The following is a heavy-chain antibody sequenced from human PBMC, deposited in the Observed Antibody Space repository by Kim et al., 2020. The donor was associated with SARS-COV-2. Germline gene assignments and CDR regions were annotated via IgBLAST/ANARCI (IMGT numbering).Heavy chain of an antibody. CDR2: INHSGST. J-gene: IGHJ6*02. V-gene: IGHV4-34*01. CDR1: GGSFSGYY. Sequence: SETLSLTCAVYGGSFSGYYWSWIRQPPGKGLEWIGEINHSGSTNYNPSLKSRVTISVDTSKNQFSLKLSSVTAADTAVYYCASLYGSGSYYPHPPTYYYYGMDVWGQGTTVTVSS. D-gene: IGHD3-10*01. CDR3: ASLYGSGSYYPHPPTYYYYGMDV.